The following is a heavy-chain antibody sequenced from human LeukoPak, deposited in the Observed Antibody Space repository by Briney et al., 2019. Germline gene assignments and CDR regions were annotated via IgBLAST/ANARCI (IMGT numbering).Heavy chain of an antibody. D-gene: IGHD2-15*01. CDR3: ASDVYSGGNCSGGSCYH. V-gene: IGHV3-7*01. J-gene: IGHJ5*02. CDR2: KRPDGSEK. CDR1: GFTFSSYR. Sequence: GGSLTLSCAVSGFTFSSYRMWWVRRAPGGEREWGANKRPDGSEKYYVGAVKGRFTISRGNANNSLDLQKNRLRVEDTAVYSWASDVYSGGNCSGGSCYHWGQGTLVTVSS.